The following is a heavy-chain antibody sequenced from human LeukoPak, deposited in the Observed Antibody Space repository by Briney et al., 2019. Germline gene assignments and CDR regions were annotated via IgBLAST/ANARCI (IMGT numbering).Heavy chain of an antibody. CDR1: GYTFTYYY. J-gene: IGHJ4*02. D-gene: IGHD2-2*01. Sequence: ASVKVSCKASGYTFTYYYMHWVRQAPGHGLEWRGWINPNSGDTIFAQKFQGRVTMTRDTSISTAYLELSRLTSDDTAVYYCARDGPCSSASCQNFDYWGQGTLVTVSS. CDR2: INPNSGDT. V-gene: IGHV1-2*02. CDR3: ARDGPCSSASCQNFDY.